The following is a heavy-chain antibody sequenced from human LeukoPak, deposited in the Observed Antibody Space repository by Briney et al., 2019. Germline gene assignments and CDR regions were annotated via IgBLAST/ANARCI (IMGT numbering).Heavy chain of an antibody. J-gene: IGHJ6*03. D-gene: IGHD2-15*01. CDR2: IYHSGST. CDR3: ARALRGYCSGGSCYSHYYYYMDV. CDR1: GGSISSSNW. Sequence: SETLSLTCAVSGGSISSSNWWSWVRQPPGKGLEWIGEIYHSGSTNYNPSLKSRVTISVDKSKNQFSLKLSSVTAADTAVYYCARALRGYCSGGSCYSHYYYYMDVWGKGTTVTVSS. V-gene: IGHV4-4*02.